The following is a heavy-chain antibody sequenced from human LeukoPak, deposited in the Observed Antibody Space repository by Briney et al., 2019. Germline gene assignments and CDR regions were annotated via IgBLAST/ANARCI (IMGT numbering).Heavy chain of an antibody. J-gene: IGHJ4*02. V-gene: IGHV4-34*01. CDR2: INHSGST. CDR1: GGSFSGYY. CDR3: ARVAYSSGWYWPDG. D-gene: IGHD6-19*01. Sequence: SETLSLTCAVYGGSFSGYYWSWIRQPPGKGLEWIGEINHSGSTNYNPSLKSRVTISVDTSKNQFSLKLSSVTAADTAVYYCARVAYSSGWYWPDGWGQGTLVTVSS.